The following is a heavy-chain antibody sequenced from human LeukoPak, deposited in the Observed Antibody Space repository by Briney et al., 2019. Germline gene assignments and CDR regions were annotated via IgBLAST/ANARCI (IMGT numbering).Heavy chain of an antibody. Sequence: GRSLRLSCAASGFSFRSYSMNWVRQAPGKGLEWVSFISGSSSTIYYADSVKGRFTISRDNAKNSLYLQMNSLRAEDTAVYYCAREMTIFVWGKGTTVTVSS. CDR2: ISGSSSTI. J-gene: IGHJ6*04. D-gene: IGHD3-3*01. V-gene: IGHV3-48*04. CDR3: AREMTIFV. CDR1: GFSFRSYS.